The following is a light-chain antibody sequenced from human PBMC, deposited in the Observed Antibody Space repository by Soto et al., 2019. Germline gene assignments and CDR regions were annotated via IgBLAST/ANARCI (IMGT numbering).Light chain of an antibody. J-gene: IGKJ3*01. CDR3: QQYNRWPFT. Sequence: EMVRTQSQVTLSVSPGESATLSCRASQSVISNLAWYRQKPGQAPRLLIYGASTRATGIPDRFSGSGSGTEFTLTISSLQSGDFAVYYFQQYNRWPFTFGPGTKVDIK. CDR2: GAS. V-gene: IGKV3-15*01. CDR1: QSVISN.